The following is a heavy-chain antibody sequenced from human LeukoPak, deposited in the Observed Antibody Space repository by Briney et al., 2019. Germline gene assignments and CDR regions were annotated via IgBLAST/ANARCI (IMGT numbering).Heavy chain of an antibody. V-gene: IGHV3-23*01. CDR2: ISGSGGST. CDR1: GFTFSSYA. D-gene: IGHD6-19*01. CDR3: AKVSGWYYFDY. J-gene: IGHJ4*02. Sequence: GGSLRLACAASGFTFSSYAMSWVRQAPGKGLEWVSAISGSGGSTYYADSVKGRFTISRDNSKNTLYLQMNSLRAEDTALYYCAKVSGWYYFDYWGQGTLVTVSS.